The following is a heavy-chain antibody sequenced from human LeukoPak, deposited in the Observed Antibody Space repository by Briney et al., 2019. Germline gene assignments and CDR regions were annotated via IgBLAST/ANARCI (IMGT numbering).Heavy chain of an antibody. CDR1: GFTFDDYG. V-gene: IGHV3-20*04. CDR2: TNWNGGST. D-gene: IGHD6-19*01. J-gene: IGHJ4*02. CDR3: ARDYSSGRFGFDY. Sequence: PGGSLRLSCAASGFTFDDYGMSWVRQAQGKGLEWVSGTNWNGGSTGYADSVKGRFTISRDNAKHSLYLQMNSLRAEDTALYYCARDYSSGRFGFDYWGQGTLVTVSS.